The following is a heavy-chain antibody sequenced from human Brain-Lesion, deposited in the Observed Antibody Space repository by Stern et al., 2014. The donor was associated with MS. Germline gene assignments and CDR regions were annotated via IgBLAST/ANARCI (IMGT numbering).Heavy chain of an antibody. J-gene: IGHJ4*02. CDR1: GYTLTDLS. V-gene: IGHV1-24*01. CDR3: ATLSPGAGGNYYRHFDY. D-gene: IGHD1-26*01. Sequence: QVQLLQPGAEVKKPGASVKVSCKVSGYTLTDLSMHWVRQAPRKGLEWMGGFYPEDGETIYAQKFQGRVTMTEDPSTDTAYMELSSLRSEDTAVYYCATLSPGAGGNYYRHFDYWGQGTLVTVSS. CDR2: FYPEDGET.